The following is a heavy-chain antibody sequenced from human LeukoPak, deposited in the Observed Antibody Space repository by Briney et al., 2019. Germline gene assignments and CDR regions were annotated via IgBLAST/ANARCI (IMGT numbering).Heavy chain of an antibody. CDR2: ISRSATTI. J-gene: IGHJ4*02. D-gene: IGHD6-13*01. V-gene: IGHV3-48*04. Sequence: GGSLRLSCAASGFTFSSYGMSWVRQAPGKGLEWVSSISRSATTIYYADSVKGRFTISRDNAKNSLYLQMNSLRAEDTAVYFCARVGALSSSWLLYWGQGTLVTVSS. CDR3: ARVGALSSSWLLY. CDR1: GFTFSSYG.